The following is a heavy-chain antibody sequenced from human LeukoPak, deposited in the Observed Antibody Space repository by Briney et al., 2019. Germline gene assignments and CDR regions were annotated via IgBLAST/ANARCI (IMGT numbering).Heavy chain of an antibody. CDR2: IIPIFATA. Sequence: SVKVSCKASGGTFSSYAISWVRQAPGQGLEWMGGIIPIFATANYAQKFQGRVTITADESTSTAYMELSSLRSEDTAVYYCARVNRYRGGDCYPFDYWGQGTLVTVSS. CDR3: ARVNRYRGGDCYPFDY. CDR1: GGTFSSYA. V-gene: IGHV1-69*13. D-gene: IGHD2-21*02. J-gene: IGHJ4*02.